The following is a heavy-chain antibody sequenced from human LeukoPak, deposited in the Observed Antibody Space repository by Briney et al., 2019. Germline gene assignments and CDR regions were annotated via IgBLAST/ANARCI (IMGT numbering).Heavy chain of an antibody. CDR2: IRSKANSYAT. CDR3: TSLWMGVTSLISY. D-gene: IGHD2-21*02. CDR1: GFTFSGSA. V-gene: IGHV3-73*01. Sequence: GGSLRLSCAASGFTFSGSAMHWVRQASGKGLEWVGRIRSKANSYATAYAASVKGRFTISRDDSKNTAYLQMNSLKTEDTAVYYCTSLWMGVTSLISYWGQGTLVTVSS. J-gene: IGHJ4*02.